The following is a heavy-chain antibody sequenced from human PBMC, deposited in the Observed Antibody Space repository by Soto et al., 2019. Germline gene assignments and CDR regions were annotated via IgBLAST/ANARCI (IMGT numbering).Heavy chain of an antibody. CDR3: AVDYYYMDV. CDR2: ISSGSSTI. Sequence: VQLVESGGGLVQPGGSLRLSCAASGISFSSYAMNWVRQAPGKGLEWVSYISSGSSTIYYAESVKGRFTISRDNAKKSLFLQMNSLRAEDTAVYYCAVDYYYMDVWGKGTTVTVSS. V-gene: IGHV3-48*01. J-gene: IGHJ6*03. CDR1: GISFSSYA.